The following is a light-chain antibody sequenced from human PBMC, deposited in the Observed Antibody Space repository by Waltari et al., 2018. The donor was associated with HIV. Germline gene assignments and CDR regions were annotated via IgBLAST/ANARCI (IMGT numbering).Light chain of an antibody. Sequence: QSVLTQPPSVSAAPGQKVTISCSGSSPNIGNNYLSWYQQLPGTAPKLLIYDNNKRPSGIPDRFSGSKSGTSATLGITGLQTGDEADYYCGTWDSSLNAWVFGGGTKLTVL. V-gene: IGLV1-51*01. J-gene: IGLJ3*02. CDR2: DNN. CDR3: GTWDSSLNAWV. CDR1: SPNIGNNY.